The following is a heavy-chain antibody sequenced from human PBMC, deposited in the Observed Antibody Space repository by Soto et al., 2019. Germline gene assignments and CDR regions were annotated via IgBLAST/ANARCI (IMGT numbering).Heavy chain of an antibody. CDR2: VYYSGST. D-gene: IGHD3-22*01. V-gene: IGHV4-61*01. J-gene: IGHJ5*02. CDR3: ARITMTNINWLHP. Sequence: XETLSLTCTVSVVSVSSGNYYCSWIRQPPGKGLEWIGYVYYSGSTDYNPSLKSRVTISLDTSKNQFSLKLSSVTTADTAVYYCARITMTNINWLHPWGQGTLGTVSS. CDR1: VVSVSSGNYY.